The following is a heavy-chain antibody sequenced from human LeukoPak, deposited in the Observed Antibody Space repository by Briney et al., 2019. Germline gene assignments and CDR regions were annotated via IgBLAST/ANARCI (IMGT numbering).Heavy chain of an antibody. CDR3: AKEYSSGWGDFDY. D-gene: IGHD6-19*01. CDR2: ISGSGGNT. CDR1: GFTFSSYA. Sequence: GGSPRLSCAASGFTFSSYAMSWVRQAPGKGLEWVSVISGSGGNTYYADSVKGRFTISRDNSKNTLYLNMNSLRAEDTAAYYCAKEYSSGWGDFDYWGQGTLVTVSS. J-gene: IGHJ4*02. V-gene: IGHV3-23*01.